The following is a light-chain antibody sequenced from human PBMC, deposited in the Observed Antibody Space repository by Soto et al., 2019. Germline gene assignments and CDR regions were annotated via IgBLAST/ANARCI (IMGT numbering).Light chain of an antibody. CDR1: SSDVGGYNY. J-gene: IGLJ1*01. V-gene: IGLV2-14*01. Sequence: QSVLTPPSSLSGSPGQSITISCTGTSSDVGGYNYVSWYQQHPGKAPKLMIYEVSNRPSGVSNRFSGSKSGNTASLTISGLQAEDEADYYCSSYTSSSTLVFGTGTRSPS. CDR3: SSYTSSSTLV. CDR2: EVS.